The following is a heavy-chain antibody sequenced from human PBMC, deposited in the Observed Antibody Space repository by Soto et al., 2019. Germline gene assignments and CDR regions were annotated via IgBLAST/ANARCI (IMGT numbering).Heavy chain of an antibody. CDR3: AADAHNSGFYY. CDR1: GFFVSSNY. Sequence: GGSLRLSCATSGFFVSSNYMSWVRQAPGKGLEWVSIIYGDNSTQYADSEKGRYNISRDSAKNMVYLQMNSLRAEDTAVYYCAADAHNSGFYYWGQGILVTVSS. V-gene: IGHV3-66*01. CDR2: IYGDNST. J-gene: IGHJ4*01. D-gene: IGHD6-19*01.